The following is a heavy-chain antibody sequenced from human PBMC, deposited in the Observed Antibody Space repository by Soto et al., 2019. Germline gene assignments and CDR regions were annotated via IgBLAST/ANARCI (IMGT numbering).Heavy chain of an antibody. Sequence: SETLSFTCTVSGGSISIYYWSWIRQPPGKGLEWIGYIYYSGSTNYNPSLKSRVTISVDTSKNQFSLKLSSVTAADTAVYYCARHGLYGEFYFDYWGQGTLVTVSS. D-gene: IGHD4-17*01. CDR3: ARHGLYGEFYFDY. CDR1: GGSISIYY. V-gene: IGHV4-59*08. CDR2: IYYSGST. J-gene: IGHJ4*02.